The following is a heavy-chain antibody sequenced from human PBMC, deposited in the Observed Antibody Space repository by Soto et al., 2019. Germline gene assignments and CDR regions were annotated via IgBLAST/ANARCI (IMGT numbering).Heavy chain of an antibody. J-gene: IGHJ6*02. Sequence: QVQLVQSGAEVRRPGSSGNISCKASGGSFTSYAITWVRQAPGQGLEWVGGIIPIFGTTTYAQKFYGRVTITAEESASKAYMEVSSLRSEDTAMYYCARELTYSDWGYFYGMDVWGQGTTVTVSS. CDR1: GGSFTSYA. CDR2: IIPIFGTT. D-gene: IGHD3-9*01. CDR3: ARELTYSDWGYFYGMDV. V-gene: IGHV1-69*01.